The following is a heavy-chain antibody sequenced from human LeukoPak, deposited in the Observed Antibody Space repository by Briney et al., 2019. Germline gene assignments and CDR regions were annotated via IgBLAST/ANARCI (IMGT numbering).Heavy chain of an antibody. CDR3: CLMGLYVIADLDAFDI. CDR2: FDPEDGET. Sequence: ASVNVSCTVSGYTLTELSMHWVRQAPGKGLEWVGGFDPEDGETIYAQKFQGRVTMTEDTSTDTAYMELSSLRSEDTAVYYCCLMGLYVIADLDAFDIWGQGTMVTVSS. J-gene: IGHJ3*02. V-gene: IGHV1-24*01. CDR1: GYTLTELS. D-gene: IGHD3-10*01.